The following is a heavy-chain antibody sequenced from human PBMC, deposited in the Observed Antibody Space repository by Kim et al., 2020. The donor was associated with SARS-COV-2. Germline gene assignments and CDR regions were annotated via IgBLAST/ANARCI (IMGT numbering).Heavy chain of an antibody. D-gene: IGHD3-10*01. CDR3: ARDDAFASMRRGGGSYGMDG. J-gene: IGHJ6*02. CDR1: GGSISSSSYY. Sequence: SETLSLTCTVSGGSISSSSYYWGWIRQPPGKGLEWIGSIYYSGSTYYNPSLKSRATIAVDTSKNQFSLKLSSVTAADTAVYYCARDDAFASMRRGGGSYGMDGWGQGTTVTVSS. CDR2: IYYSGST. V-gene: IGHV4-39*07.